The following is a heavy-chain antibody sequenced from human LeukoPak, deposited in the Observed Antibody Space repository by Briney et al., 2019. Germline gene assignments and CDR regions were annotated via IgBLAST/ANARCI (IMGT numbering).Heavy chain of an antibody. V-gene: IGHV3-15*01. CDR1: GFTFGSYA. D-gene: IGHD3-10*01. CDR2: IKSKTDGGTT. Sequence: GGSLRLSCAASGFTFGSYALNWVRQAPGKGLEWVGHIKSKTDGGTTDYAAPVKGRFTISRGDSKNTLFLQMNSLKTEDTAVYYCTLPWGSGSYYDYWGQGTLVTVSS. CDR3: TLPWGSGSYYDY. J-gene: IGHJ4*02.